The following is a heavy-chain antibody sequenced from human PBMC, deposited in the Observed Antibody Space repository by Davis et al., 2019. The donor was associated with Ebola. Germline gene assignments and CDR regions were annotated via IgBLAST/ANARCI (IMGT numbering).Heavy chain of an antibody. CDR2: IYYSGTT. CDR3: GRHSHKSGFDY. D-gene: IGHD1-26*01. V-gene: IGHV4-39*01. Sequence: MLSETLSLTCIVSGGSMSISGYYWTWIRQPPGKGPQWIGSIYYSGTTYYNPSLKSRVTISVDTSKSQFSLKLNSVTGADTAVYYCGRHSHKSGFDYWGQGPLVTVSS. CDR1: GGSMSISGYY. J-gene: IGHJ4*02.